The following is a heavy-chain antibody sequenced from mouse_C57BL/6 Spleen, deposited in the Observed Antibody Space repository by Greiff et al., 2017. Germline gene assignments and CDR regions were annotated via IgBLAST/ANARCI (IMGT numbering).Heavy chain of an antibody. CDR1: GYTFTSYW. Sequence: QVQLQQPGAELVKPGASVKVSCKASGYTFTSYWMHWVKQRPGQGLEWIGRIHPSDSDTNYNQKFKGKATLTVDKSSSTAYMPLSNLTSEDSSVYYCAIGILRSQYYFDYWGQGTTLTVSS. J-gene: IGHJ2*01. CDR2: IHPSDSDT. D-gene: IGHD1-1*01. CDR3: AIGILRSQYYFDY. V-gene: IGHV1-74*01.